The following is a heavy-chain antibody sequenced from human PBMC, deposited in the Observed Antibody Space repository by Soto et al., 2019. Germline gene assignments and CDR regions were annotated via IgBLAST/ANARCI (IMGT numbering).Heavy chain of an antibody. CDR2: IHHTGST. V-gene: IGHV4-59*01. CDR3: ARSLDSSGFYFSNC. CDR1: GGFISSYY. Sequence: SETLSLTCTVSGGFISSYYWSWIRQSPGKGLELIGYIHHTGSTNYNPSLKSRVTMSLDTSRNQFSLKLYSVTAEDTAVYYCARSLDSSGFYFSNCWGQGTLVTVSS. D-gene: IGHD3-22*01. J-gene: IGHJ4*02.